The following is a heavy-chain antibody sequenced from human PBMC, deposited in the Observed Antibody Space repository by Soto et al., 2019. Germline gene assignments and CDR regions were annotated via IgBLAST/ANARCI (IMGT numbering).Heavy chain of an antibody. J-gene: IGHJ6*03. CDR1: GGTFSSYT. Sequence: SVKVSCKASGGTFSSYTISWVRQAPGQGLEWMGRIIPILGIANYAQKFQGRVTITADKSTSTAYMELSSLRSEDTAVYYCARGRIVPAAISYYYYMDVWGKGTTVTVSS. CDR2: IIPILGIA. D-gene: IGHD2-2*02. V-gene: IGHV1-69*02. CDR3: ARGRIVPAAISYYYYMDV.